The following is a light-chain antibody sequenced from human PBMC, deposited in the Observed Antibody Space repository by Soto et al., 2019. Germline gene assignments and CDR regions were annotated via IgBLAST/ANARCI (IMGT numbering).Light chain of an antibody. J-gene: IGLJ1*01. V-gene: IGLV2-14*01. CDR1: NSDVGGYDR. CDR2: EVY. Sequence: QSALTQPASVSGSPGQSITISCTGTNSDVGGYDRVSWYQHHPGKAPKLLIFEVYNRPSGISDRFSGSKSGDTASLTISGLQAEDEADYYCSSFTTSRLYVFGPGTKVTVL. CDR3: SSFTTSRLYV.